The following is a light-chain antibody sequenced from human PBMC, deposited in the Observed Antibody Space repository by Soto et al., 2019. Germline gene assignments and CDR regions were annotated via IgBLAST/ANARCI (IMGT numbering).Light chain of an antibody. J-gene: IGKJ1*01. Sequence: DIQMTKSPSTLSASVGDRVTITFRASQSISSWLAWYQQKPGKAPKLLIYDASSLESGVPSRFSGSGSGTEFTLTISSLQHDDFATYYCQQYNSYSGTFGQGTKVDIK. CDR2: DAS. CDR3: QQYNSYSGT. CDR1: QSISSW. V-gene: IGKV1-5*01.